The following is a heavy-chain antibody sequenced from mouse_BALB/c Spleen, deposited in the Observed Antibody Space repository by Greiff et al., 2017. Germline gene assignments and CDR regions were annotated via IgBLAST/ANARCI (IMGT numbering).Heavy chain of an antibody. Sequence: EVKLVESGGGLVQPGGSLKLSCAASGFTFSSYGMSWVRQTPDKRLELVATINSNGGSTYYPDSVKGRFTISRDNAKNTLYLQMSSLKSEDTAMYYCARESYGSSYHWYFDVWGAGTTVTVSS. CDR3: ARESYGSSYHWYFDV. J-gene: IGHJ1*01. D-gene: IGHD1-1*01. CDR1: GFTFSSYG. CDR2: INSNGGST. V-gene: IGHV5-6-3*01.